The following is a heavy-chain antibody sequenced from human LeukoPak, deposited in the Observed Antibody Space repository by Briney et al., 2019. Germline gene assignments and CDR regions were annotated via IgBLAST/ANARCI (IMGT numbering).Heavy chain of an antibody. CDR1: GYTFTSYG. CDR2: INGNSGNT. CDR3: GRGTSGGEYFFGNFIDH. V-gene: IGHV1-18*01. D-gene: IGHD3-16*01. Sequence: GASVKVSCKASGYTFTSYGISWVRQAPGQGLEWMGWINGNSGNTEYVRKFQGRVTMTRDISTKTVYLELSRLTSDDTAVYYCGRGTSGGEYFFGNFIDHWGQGTLVTVSS. J-gene: IGHJ5*02.